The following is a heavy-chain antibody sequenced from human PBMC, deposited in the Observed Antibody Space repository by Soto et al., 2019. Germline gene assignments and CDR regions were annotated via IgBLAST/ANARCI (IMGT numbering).Heavy chain of an antibody. D-gene: IGHD2-15*01. CDR1: GGSFSGYY. J-gene: IGHJ6*03. Sequence: SETLSLTCAVYGGSFSGYYWSWIRQPPGKGLEWIGEINHSGSTNYNPSLKSRVTISVDTSKNQFSLKLSSVTAADTAVYYCARVIRDIVVVVAATQGPYYYYYMDVWGKGTTVTVSS. CDR2: INHSGST. V-gene: IGHV4-34*01. CDR3: ARVIRDIVVVVAATQGPYYYYYMDV.